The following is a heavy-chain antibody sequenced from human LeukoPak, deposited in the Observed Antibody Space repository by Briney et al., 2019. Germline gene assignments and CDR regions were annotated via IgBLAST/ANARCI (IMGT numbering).Heavy chain of an antibody. J-gene: IGHJ5*02. CDR3: IRDFRSADL. CDR2: IYVDGRTT. V-gene: IGHV3-74*01. CDR1: GFTFSNYW. Sequence: GGSLRLSFVASGFTFSNYWMHWVRQPPGKGLVWVSRIYVDGRTTNYADSVKGRFTISRDNAKNTVYLEMNSLSVEDTATYYCIRDFRSADLWGQGTLVTVSS.